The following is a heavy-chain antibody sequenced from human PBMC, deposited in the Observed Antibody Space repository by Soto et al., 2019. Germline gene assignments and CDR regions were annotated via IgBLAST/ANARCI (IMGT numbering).Heavy chain of an antibody. CDR3: ARNHYYDSSGSDY. CDR2: IYPGDTDT. D-gene: IGHD3-22*01. CDR1: GYSFISYW. V-gene: IGHV5-51*01. J-gene: IGHJ4*02. Sequence: GESLKISCKVSGYSFISYWIGWVRQMPGKGLEWMGIIYPGDTDTTYSPSFQGQVTISADKSISTAYLQWSSLKASDTAMYYCARNHYYDSSGSDYWGQGTLVTVSS.